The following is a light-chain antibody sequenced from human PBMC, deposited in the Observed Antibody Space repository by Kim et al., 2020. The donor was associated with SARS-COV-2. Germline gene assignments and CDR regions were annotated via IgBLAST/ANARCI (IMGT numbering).Light chain of an antibody. CDR3: QVWDSSTYV. CDR1: NIGSKN. V-gene: IGLV3-9*01. CDR2: RDS. Sequence: SYELTQPLSVSVALGQTARITCGGNNIGSKNVHWYQQKPGQAPVLVIYRDSNRPSGIPERFSGSNSGNTAILTISRAQAGDEADYYCQVWDSSTYVFGTGTKVTVL. J-gene: IGLJ1*01.